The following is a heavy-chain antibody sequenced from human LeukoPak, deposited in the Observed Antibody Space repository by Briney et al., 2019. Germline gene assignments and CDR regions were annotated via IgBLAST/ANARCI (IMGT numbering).Heavy chain of an antibody. CDR1: GGTFTSHA. CDR2: IIPIFGTA. V-gene: IGHV1-69*13. Sequence: SVKVSCKASGGTFTSHAISWVRQAPGQGLEWMGGIIPIFGTANYAQKFQGRVTITADESTSTAYMELSSLRSEDTAVYYCARDRGLAAAGTSPPFDPWGQGTLVTVSS. D-gene: IGHD6-13*01. CDR3: ARDRGLAAAGTSPPFDP. J-gene: IGHJ5*02.